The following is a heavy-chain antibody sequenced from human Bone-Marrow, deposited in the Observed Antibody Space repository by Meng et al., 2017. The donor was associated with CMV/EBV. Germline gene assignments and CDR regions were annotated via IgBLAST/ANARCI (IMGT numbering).Heavy chain of an antibody. J-gene: IGHJ5*02. V-gene: IGHV3-23*01. CDR1: GFTFSSYA. Sequence: GGSLRLSCAASGFTFSSYAMNWVRQAPGKGLEWVSGISGSGGSTYDADSVKGRFTISRDNSKNTLYLQMNSLRAEDTAVYYCAKDSSDIVVVPAYGQPFTAGNWFDPWAREPWSPSPQ. D-gene: IGHD2-2*01. CDR2: ISGSGGST. CDR3: AKDSSDIVVVPAYGQPFTAGNWFDP.